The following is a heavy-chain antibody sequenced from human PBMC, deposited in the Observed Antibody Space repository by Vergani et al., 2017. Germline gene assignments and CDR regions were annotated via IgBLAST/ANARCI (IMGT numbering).Heavy chain of an antibody. D-gene: IGHD5-12*01. CDR3: ARDRVDIVATTTYYYYYYGMDV. J-gene: IGHJ6*02. V-gene: IGHV3-30*02. CDR2: IRYDGTKR. Sequence: QVQLVESGGGVVQPGGSLRLSCIASGFTFRIYGMHWVRQAPGKGLEWVAFIRYDGTKRFYGDSVKGRFTISRHNSKNTLYLQMNSLRAEDTAVYYCARDRVDIVATTTYYYYYYGMDVWGQGTTVTVSS. CDR1: GFTFRIYG.